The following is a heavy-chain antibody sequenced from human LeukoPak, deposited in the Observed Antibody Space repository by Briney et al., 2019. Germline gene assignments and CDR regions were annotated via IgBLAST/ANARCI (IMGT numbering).Heavy chain of an antibody. CDR3: ARAGACSSTSCYLGY. V-gene: IGHV4-34*01. CDR1: GGSFSGYY. D-gene: IGHD2-2*01. CDR2: INHSGST. J-gene: IGHJ4*02. Sequence: SETLSLTCAVYGGSFSGYYWSWIRQPPGKGLEWIGEINHSGSTNYNPSLKSRVTISVDTSKNQFSLKLSSVTAADTAVYYCARAGACSSTSCYLGYWGQGTLVTVSS.